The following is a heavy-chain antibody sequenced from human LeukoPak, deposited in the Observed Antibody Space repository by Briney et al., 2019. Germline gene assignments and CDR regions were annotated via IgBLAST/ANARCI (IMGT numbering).Heavy chain of an antibody. D-gene: IGHD3-22*01. V-gene: IGHV4-39*01. J-gene: IGHJ4*01. Sequence: PSETLSLTCSVSGGSISNSSFYWGWVRQPPGKGLEWIGSIYYGGNTYYKPSLKSRVTISLDTSKNQFSLKLNSVTAADTAVYYCATDPTYDNSAFPFDDWGPRTLVT. CDR3: ATDPTYDNSAFPFDD. CDR2: IYYGGNT. CDR1: GGSISNSSFY.